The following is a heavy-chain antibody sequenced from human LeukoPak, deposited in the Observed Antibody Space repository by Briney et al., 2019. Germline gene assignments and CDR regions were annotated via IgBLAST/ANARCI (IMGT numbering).Heavy chain of an antibody. CDR1: GYTFTGYY. CDR2: INPNSGGT. D-gene: IGHD6-13*01. J-gene: IGHJ5*02. Sequence: ASVKVSCKASGYTFTGYYMHWVRQAPGQGLEWMGWINPNSGGTNYAQKFQGWVTMTRDTSISTAYMELSRLRSDDTAVYYCARDPRPSLSSSWYPTTDNWFDPWGQGTLVTASS. CDR3: ARDPRPSLSSSWYPTTDNWFDP. V-gene: IGHV1-2*04.